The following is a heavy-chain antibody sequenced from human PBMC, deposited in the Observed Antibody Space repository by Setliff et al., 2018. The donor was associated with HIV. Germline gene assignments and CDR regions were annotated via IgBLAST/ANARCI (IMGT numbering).Heavy chain of an antibody. Sequence: TCSVSGGSVSSVNYYWSWIRQPPGKGLEWIGYIHYTGSTNYNPSLKSRVTISVDTSKNQFSLKLSSVTAADTAVYFCARGKGGLVGPAEFDYWGPGTLVTVSS. D-gene: IGHD1-26*01. V-gene: IGHV4-61*01. CDR2: IHYTGST. CDR1: GGSVSSVNYY. J-gene: IGHJ4*02. CDR3: ARGKGGLVGPAEFDY.